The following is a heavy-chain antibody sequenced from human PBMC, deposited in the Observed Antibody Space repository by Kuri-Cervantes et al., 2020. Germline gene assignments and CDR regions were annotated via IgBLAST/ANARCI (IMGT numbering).Heavy chain of an antibody. J-gene: IGHJ6*03. CDR2: ISASGGST. V-gene: IGHV3-23*01. CDR1: GFTFSSYS. CDR3: AKTPPVRSYYYYMDA. Sequence: GESLKISCAASGFTFSSYSMNWVRQAPGKGLEWVSAISASGGSTYYADSVKGRFIVSRDNSRDTLYLQMNSLRADDTAVYYCAKTPPVRSYYYYMDAWGKGTTVT.